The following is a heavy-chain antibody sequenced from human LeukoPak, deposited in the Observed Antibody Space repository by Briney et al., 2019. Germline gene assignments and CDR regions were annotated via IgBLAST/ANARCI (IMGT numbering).Heavy chain of an antibody. CDR3: ARHFWSGYYFLFDY. CDR1: GGTFSSYA. V-gene: IGHV1-69*13. D-gene: IGHD3-3*02. J-gene: IGHJ4*02. CDR2: IIPIFGTA. Sequence: GASVKVSCKASGGTFSSYAISWVRQAPGQGLEWMGGIIPIFGTANYAQKFQGRVTITADESTSTAYMELSSLRSEDTAVYYCARHFWSGYYFLFDYWGQGTLVTVSS.